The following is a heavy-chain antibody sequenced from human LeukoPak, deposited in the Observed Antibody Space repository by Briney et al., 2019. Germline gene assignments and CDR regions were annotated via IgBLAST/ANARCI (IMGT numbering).Heavy chain of an antibody. CDR1: GFTFSKYW. V-gene: IGHV3-74*01. CDR2: INNDGTVT. J-gene: IGHJ4*02. CDR3: ATKQWLAPPPDS. D-gene: IGHD6-19*01. Sequence: PGGSLRLSCAASGFTFSKYWMLWVRQAPGKGLESVSRINNDGTVTTYEDSVKGRFTVSRDNADNTMFLQMNSVRDEDTAVYYCATKQWLAPPPDSWGQGTPVTVSS.